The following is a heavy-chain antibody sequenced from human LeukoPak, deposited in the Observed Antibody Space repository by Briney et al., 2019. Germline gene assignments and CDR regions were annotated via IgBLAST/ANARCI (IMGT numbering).Heavy chain of an antibody. J-gene: IGHJ4*02. CDR3: ARGRGWYDPNYFDY. D-gene: IGHD6-19*01. CDR2: IYHSGST. Sequence: PSLTLSLTCAVSGGSISSGGYSWSWIRQPPGKGLEWIGYIYHSGSTYYNPSLKSRVTISVDRSKNQFSLKLSSVTAADTAVYYCARGRGWYDPNYFDYWGQGTLVTVSS. V-gene: IGHV4-30-2*01. CDR1: GGSISSGGYS.